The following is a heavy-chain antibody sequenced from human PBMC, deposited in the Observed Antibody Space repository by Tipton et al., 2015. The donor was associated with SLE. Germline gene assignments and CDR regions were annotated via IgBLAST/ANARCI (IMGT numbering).Heavy chain of an antibody. CDR1: GYTFTTYG. V-gene: IGHV1-18*01. D-gene: IGHD6-13*01. CDR2: ISTYNGNT. CDR3: ARGSRNIAAAGTILFDY. Sequence: QSGPEVKKPGASVRVSCKASGYTFTTYGISWVRQAPGQGLEWMGWISTYNGNTNYAQKLQGRVTMTRNTSISTAYMELSSLRSEDTAVYYCARGSRNIAAAGTILFDYWGQGILVTVSS. J-gene: IGHJ4*02.